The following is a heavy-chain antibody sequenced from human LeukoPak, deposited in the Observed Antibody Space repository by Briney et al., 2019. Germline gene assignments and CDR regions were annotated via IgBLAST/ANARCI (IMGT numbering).Heavy chain of an antibody. CDR2: ISGSRGHT. D-gene: IGHD1-26*01. CDR1: GFTFSDYP. Sequence: TGGSLRLSCAGSGFTFSDYPMTWVRQAPGKGLEWVSAISGSRGHTYYADSVKGRFTISRDNAKNSLYLQMNSLRAEDTAVYYCARDVGDRARLGSYQWGQGTLVTVSS. V-gene: IGHV3-21*01. CDR3: ARDVGDRARLGSYQ. J-gene: IGHJ4*02.